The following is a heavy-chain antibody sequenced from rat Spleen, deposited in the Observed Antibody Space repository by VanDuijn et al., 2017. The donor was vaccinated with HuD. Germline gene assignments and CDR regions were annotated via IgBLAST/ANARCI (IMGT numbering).Heavy chain of an antibody. J-gene: IGHJ4*01. CDR1: GFIFNRYY. CDR3: TTVSSYIYHPYYYVMDA. D-gene: IGHD1-2*01. CDR2: ISYDGSST. V-gene: IGHV5-20*01. Sequence: EVQLVESGGGLVQPGRSLKLSCVASGFIFNRYYMVWVRQAPGKGLEWVATISYDGSSTYYRDSVKGRFTISRDNAKSTLYLQMDSLRSEDTSTYYCTTVSSYIYHPYYYVMDAWGQGASVTVSS.